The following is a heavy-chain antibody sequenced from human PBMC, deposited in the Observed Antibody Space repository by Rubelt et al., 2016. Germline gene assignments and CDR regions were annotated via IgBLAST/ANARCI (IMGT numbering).Heavy chain of an antibody. CDR2: MSFDGSKE. V-gene: IGHV3-30*03. Sequence: QVQLVESGGGVVQPGRSLRLSCAASGFTFSSYGMHWVRQAPGKGLEWVAVMSFDGSKEYYVDSGKGRFAISRDNSKNTLYLQMTSLRPEDTAVYFCARSKDRVAILGSSYYYGLDVWGQGTTVTVSS. D-gene: IGHD3-3*01. J-gene: IGHJ6*02. CDR1: GFTFSSYG. CDR3: ARSKDRVAILGSSYYYGLDV.